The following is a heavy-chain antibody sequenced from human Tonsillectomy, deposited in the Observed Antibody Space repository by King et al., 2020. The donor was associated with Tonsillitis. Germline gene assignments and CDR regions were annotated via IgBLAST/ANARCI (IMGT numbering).Heavy chain of an antibody. D-gene: IGHD2-21*02. V-gene: IGHV3-66*01. Sequence: VQLVESGGGLVQPGGSLRLSCAASGFTVSSNYMSWVRQAPGKGLEWVSVIYSGGSTYYADSVKGRFTISRDNSKNTLYLQMNSLRAEDTAGYYCAREGKESAYCVGDCYVSYWGEGTLVTVSS. CDR2: IYSGGST. J-gene: IGHJ4*02. CDR1: GFTVSSNY. CDR3: AREGKESAYCVGDCYVSY.